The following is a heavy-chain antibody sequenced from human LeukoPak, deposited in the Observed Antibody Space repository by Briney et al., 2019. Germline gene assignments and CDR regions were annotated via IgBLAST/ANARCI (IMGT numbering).Heavy chain of an antibody. CDR3: ARDGRSTETEDY. CDR1: GFTFSSYA. V-gene: IGHV3-7*01. CDR2: IKQDGSEK. J-gene: IGHJ4*02. Sequence: GGSLRLSCAASGFTFSSYAMSWVRQAPGKGLEWVANIKQDGSEKYYVDSVKGRFTISRDNAKNSLYLQMNSLRAKDTAVYYCARDGRSTETEDYWGQGTLVTVSS. D-gene: IGHD4-17*01.